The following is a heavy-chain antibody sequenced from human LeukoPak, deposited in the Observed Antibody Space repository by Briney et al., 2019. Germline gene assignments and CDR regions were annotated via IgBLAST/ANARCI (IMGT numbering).Heavy chain of an antibody. CDR1: GGTFSSYA. D-gene: IGHD5-18*01. Sequence: SVKVSCKASGGTFSSYAISWVRQAPGQGLEWMGRIIPIFGTANYAQKFQGRVTITTDESTSTAYMELSSLRSEDTAVYYCASPAMAYSALHLDAFDIWGRGTLVTVSS. J-gene: IGHJ3*02. CDR3: ASPAMAYSALHLDAFDI. CDR2: IIPIFGTA. V-gene: IGHV1-69*05.